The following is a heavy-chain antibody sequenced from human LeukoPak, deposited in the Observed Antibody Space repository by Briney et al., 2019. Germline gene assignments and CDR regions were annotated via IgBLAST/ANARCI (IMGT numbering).Heavy chain of an antibody. D-gene: IGHD6-13*01. CDR3: ARDRAAGTPDF. V-gene: IGHV4-59*01. CDR1: SGSITGYY. CDR2: IQYSGTT. Sequence: PSETLSLTCTVSSGSITGYYWAWIRQPPGKGLEWIGYIQYSGTTEYNPSLASRASISVDTAKDQSSLNLRSVTAADTAVYYCARDRAAGTPDFWGQGTLVTVSS. J-gene: IGHJ4*02.